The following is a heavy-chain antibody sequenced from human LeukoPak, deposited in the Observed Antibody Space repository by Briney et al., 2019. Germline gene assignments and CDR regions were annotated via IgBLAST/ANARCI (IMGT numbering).Heavy chain of an antibody. Sequence: GGSLRLSCAASGFTFSSYWMRWVRHAPGKGLVWVSRINSDGGSTSYADSVKGRFTISRDNAKNTLYLQMNSLKTEDTAVYYCTTDREPFGVVNRYYYYYMDVWGKGTTVTVSS. CDR2: INSDGGST. V-gene: IGHV3-74*01. D-gene: IGHD3-3*01. CDR3: TTDREPFGVVNRYYYYYMDV. CDR1: GFTFSSYW. J-gene: IGHJ6*03.